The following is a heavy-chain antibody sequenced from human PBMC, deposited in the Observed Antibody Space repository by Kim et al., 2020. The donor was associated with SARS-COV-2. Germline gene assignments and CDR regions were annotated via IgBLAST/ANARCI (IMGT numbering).Heavy chain of an antibody. CDR3: ARLGADYYDSSGYYVFDY. Sequence: SETLSLTCTVSGGSISSSSYYWGWIRQPPGKGLEWIGSIYYSGSTYYNPSLKSRVTISVDTSKNQFSLKLSSVTAADTAVYYCARLGADYYDSSGYYVFDYWGQGTLVTVSS. CDR1: GGSISSSSYY. CDR2: IYYSGST. V-gene: IGHV4-39*01. J-gene: IGHJ4*02. D-gene: IGHD3-22*01.